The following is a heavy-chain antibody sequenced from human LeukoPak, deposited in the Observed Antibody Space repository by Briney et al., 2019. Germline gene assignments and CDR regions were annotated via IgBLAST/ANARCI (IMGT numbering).Heavy chain of an antibody. CDR2: ILDSGYST. D-gene: IGHD3-16*01. V-gene: IGHV3-23*01. Sequence: GGSLRLSCAASGFTFSSYAMSWVRQAPGRGLGLVSGILDSGYSTYYANSVKGRFTISRDNSNNTLYLQMNSLRAEDTAVYYCAKLGGHPLHNYYVGVWGKGTTVAVSS. J-gene: IGHJ6*03. CDR3: AKLGGHPLHNYYVGV. CDR1: GFTFSSYA.